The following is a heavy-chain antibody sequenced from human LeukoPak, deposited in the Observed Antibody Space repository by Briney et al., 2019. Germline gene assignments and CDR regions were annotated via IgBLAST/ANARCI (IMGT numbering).Heavy chain of an antibody. Sequence: GGSLRLSCAASGSSFSTYAMSWVRQAPGKGLEWVSSISESGGTAYFADSVKGRFTFSRDNSKNTLYLQMNSLRAEDTAVYFCAKVPSENLAPGYFDSWGQGTLVTVSS. V-gene: IGHV3-23*01. J-gene: IGHJ4*02. CDR3: AKVPSENLAPGYFDS. CDR2: ISESGGTA. D-gene: IGHD6-25*01. CDR1: GSSFSTYA.